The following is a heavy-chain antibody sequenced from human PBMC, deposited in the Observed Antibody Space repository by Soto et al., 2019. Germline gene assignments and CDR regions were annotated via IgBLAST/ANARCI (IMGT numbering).Heavy chain of an antibody. D-gene: IGHD3-3*01. J-gene: IGHJ5*02. CDR1: GGSFSGYY. V-gene: IGHV4-34*01. CDR2: INHSGST. CDR3: ARSSCDSIFGVVYNLYYL. Sequence: SETLSLTCAVYGGSFSGYYWSWIRQPPGKGLEWIGEINHSGSTNYNPSLKSRVTISVDTSKNQFSLKLSSVTAADTAVYYCARSSCDSIFGVVYNLYYLSGQGTLITVSS.